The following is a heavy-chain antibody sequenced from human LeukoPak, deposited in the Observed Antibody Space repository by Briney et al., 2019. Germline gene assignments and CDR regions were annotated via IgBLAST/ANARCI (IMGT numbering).Heavy chain of an antibody. CDR2: ISSSSSYI. CDR3: ARDLGGDYSSGWYADY. Sequence: PGGSLRIFCAASGFTFSSYSLNLGRQAPGNGLELVSSISSSSSYIYYADSVKGRFTISRDNAKNSLYLQMNSLRAEDTAVYYCARDLGGDYSSGWYADYWGQGTLVTVSS. D-gene: IGHD6-19*01. J-gene: IGHJ4*02. V-gene: IGHV3-21*01. CDR1: GFTFSSYS.